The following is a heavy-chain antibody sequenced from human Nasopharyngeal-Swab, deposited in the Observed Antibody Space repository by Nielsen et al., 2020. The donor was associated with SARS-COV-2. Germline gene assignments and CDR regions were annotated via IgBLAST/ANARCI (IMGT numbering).Heavy chain of an antibody. V-gene: IGHV4-34*01. CDR3: ARIRVEELRGFDY. Sequence: SETLSLTCAVYGGSFSGYYWTWIRQPPGKGLEWIGEINQSGSTNYNPSLKSRVTISVDTSKNQFSLKLTSVTAADTAMYYCARIRVEELRGFDYWGQGTLVTVSS. CDR1: GGSFSGYY. J-gene: IGHJ4*02. D-gene: IGHD1-26*01. CDR2: INQSGST.